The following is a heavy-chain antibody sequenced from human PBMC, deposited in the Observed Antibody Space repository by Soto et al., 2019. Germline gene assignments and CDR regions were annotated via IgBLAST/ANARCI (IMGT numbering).Heavy chain of an antibody. CDR3: ARGLYCGGGCYSHFDY. J-gene: IGHJ4*02. D-gene: IGHD2-21*02. Sequence: VQLVHSGAEVKKPGSSVKVSCKASGGTFSNYPFIWVRQAPGQGLDWMGGIIPIFGTPDYGQRFQGRVTITADESTNTAYMELSSLRSDDTAVYYCARGLYCGGGCYSHFDYWGQGTLVTVSS. V-gene: IGHV1-69*01. CDR1: GGTFSNYP. CDR2: IIPIFGTP.